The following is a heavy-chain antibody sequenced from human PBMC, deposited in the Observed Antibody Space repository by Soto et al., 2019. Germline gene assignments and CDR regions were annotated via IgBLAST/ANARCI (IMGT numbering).Heavy chain of an antibody. J-gene: IGHJ4*02. CDR2: IYYSGST. V-gene: IGHV4-39*01. CDR3: ARSPRPSTPDY. CDR1: GGSISSSSYY. Sequence: SETLSLTCTVSGGSISSSSYYWGWIRQPPGKGLEWIGSIYYSGSTYYNPSLKSRVTISVDTSKNQFSLKLSSVTAADTAVYYCARSPRPSTPDYWGQGTLVTVSS.